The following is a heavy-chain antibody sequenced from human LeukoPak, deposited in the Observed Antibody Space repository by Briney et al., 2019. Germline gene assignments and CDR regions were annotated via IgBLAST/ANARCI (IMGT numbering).Heavy chain of an antibody. CDR2: IKQDGGEK. V-gene: IGHV3-7*01. J-gene: IGHJ4*02. CDR3: ARLGARQVLDY. Sequence: GGSLRLSCAASGFTFSSYAMSWVRQAPGKGLEWVANIKQDGGEKYYVDSVKGRFTISRDNAKNSLYLQMNSLRAEDTAVYYCARLGARQVLDYWGQGTLVTVSS. CDR1: GFTFSSYA. D-gene: IGHD4-17*01.